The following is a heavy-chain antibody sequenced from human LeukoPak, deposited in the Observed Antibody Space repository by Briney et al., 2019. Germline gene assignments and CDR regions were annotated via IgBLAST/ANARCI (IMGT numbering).Heavy chain of an antibody. D-gene: IGHD6-13*01. J-gene: IGHJ4*02. CDR2: IIPIFGTA. Sequence: ASVKVSCKASGGTFSSYAISWVRQAPGQGLEWMGGIIPIFGTANYAQKFQGRVTITADESTSTAYMELSSLRSEDTAVYYCASQYSSSYYFDYWGQGTLVTVS. CDR3: ASQYSSSYYFDY. V-gene: IGHV1-69*13. CDR1: GGTFSSYA.